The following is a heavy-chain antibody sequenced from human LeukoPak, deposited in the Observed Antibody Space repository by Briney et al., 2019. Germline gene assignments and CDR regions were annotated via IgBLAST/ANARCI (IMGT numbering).Heavy chain of an antibody. CDR2: INAGNGNT. J-gene: IGHJ3*02. V-gene: IGHV1-3*01. CDR3: ASWYYYDSSGSYAFDI. Sequence: EASVKVSCKASGYTFTSYAMHWVRQAPGQRLGWVGWINAGNGNTKYSQKFQGRGTITRVTSASTGYMELSSLRSEDTAVYYCASWYYYDSSGSYAFDIWGQGTMVTVSS. D-gene: IGHD3-22*01. CDR1: GYTFTSYA.